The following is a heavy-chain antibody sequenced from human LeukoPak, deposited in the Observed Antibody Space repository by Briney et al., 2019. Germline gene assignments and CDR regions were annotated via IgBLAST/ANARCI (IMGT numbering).Heavy chain of an antibody. V-gene: IGHV1-69*13. CDR2: IIPIFGTA. J-gene: IGHJ6*02. CDR1: GGTFSSYA. CDR3: ARSLPITMIVVAPYYYYGMDV. D-gene: IGHD3-22*01. Sequence: VASVKVSCKASGGTFSSYAISWVRQAPGQGLEWMGGIIPIFGTANYAQKFQGRVTITADESTSTAYMELSSLRSEDTVVYYCARSLPITMIVVAPYYYYGMDVWGQGTTVTVSS.